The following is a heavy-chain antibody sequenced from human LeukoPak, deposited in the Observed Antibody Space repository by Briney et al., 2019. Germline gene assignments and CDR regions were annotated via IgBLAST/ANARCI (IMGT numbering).Heavy chain of an antibody. Sequence: SETLSLTCAVYGGSFSGYYWSWIRQPPGKGLEWIGEINHSGSTNYNPSLKSRVTISVDTSKNQFSLKLSSVTAADTAVYYCARERTSTVTLLQVFDYWGQGTLVTVSS. CDR3: ARERTSTVTLLQVFDY. J-gene: IGHJ4*02. V-gene: IGHV4-34*01. CDR2: INHSGST. CDR1: GGSFSGYY. D-gene: IGHD4-17*01.